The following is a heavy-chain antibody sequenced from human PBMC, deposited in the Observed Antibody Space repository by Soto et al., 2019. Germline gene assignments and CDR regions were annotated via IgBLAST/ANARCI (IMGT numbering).Heavy chain of an antibody. V-gene: IGHV4-34*01. CDR1: GGSFSSYY. Sequence: PSETLSLTCAVYGGSFSSYYWSWIRQPPGKGLEWIGEINHSGSTDYNPSLKSRVTISVDTSKNQFSLKLSSVTAADTAVYYCARGLPASTTLTSYWFDPWGQGTLVTVSS. J-gene: IGHJ5*02. CDR3: ARGLPASTTLTSYWFDP. D-gene: IGHD4-17*01. CDR2: INHSGST.